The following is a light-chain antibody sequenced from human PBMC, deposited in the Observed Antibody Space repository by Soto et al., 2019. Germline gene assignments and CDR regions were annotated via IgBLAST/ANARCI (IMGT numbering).Light chain of an antibody. CDR1: SSDVGGYNS. V-gene: IGLV2-14*01. CDR3: SSYTSGNTFV. CDR2: DVR. Sequence: QSVLTQPASVSGSPGQSITISCAGTSSDVGGYNSVSWYQHHPGKAPKLMVYDVRDRPSGVSNRFSGSKSGNTASLTISGLQAEDEADYYCSSYTSGNTFVFGGGTKLTVL. J-gene: IGLJ2*01.